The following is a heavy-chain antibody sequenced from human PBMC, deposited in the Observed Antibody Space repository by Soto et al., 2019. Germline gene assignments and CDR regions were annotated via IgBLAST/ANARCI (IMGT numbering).Heavy chain of an antibody. CDR2: MNPINGAT. CDR3: GRGPSPRAPAGGTPYYYAMDV. Sequence: ASVKVSCKASGYDFTAYDINWVRQASGQGLEWMGWMNPINGATGSARRFQGRVSMTRNTATATAYLELTSLRSDGSAVHYCGRGPSPRAPAGGTPYYYAMDVWGQGTTVTVSS. J-gene: IGHJ6*02. CDR1: GYDFTAYD. V-gene: IGHV1-8*02. D-gene: IGHD6-13*01.